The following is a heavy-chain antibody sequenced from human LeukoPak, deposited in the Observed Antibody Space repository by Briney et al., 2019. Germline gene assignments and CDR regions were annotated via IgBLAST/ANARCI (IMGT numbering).Heavy chain of an antibody. CDR2: VYYTGST. J-gene: IGHJ4*02. CDR1: AGSIITYY. CDR3: ARQRKSPDVLRFDY. V-gene: IGHV4-59*08. D-gene: IGHD2-8*01. Sequence: SETLSLTCTVSAGSIITYYWIWIRQPPGKGLEWIGYVYYTGSTDYNPSLKSRLNISVDTSKNQFSLKLSSVTAADTAVYFCARQRKSPDVLRFDYWGQGVQVTVSS.